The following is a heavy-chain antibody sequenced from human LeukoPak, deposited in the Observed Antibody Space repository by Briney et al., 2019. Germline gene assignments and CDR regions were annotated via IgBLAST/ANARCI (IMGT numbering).Heavy chain of an antibody. CDR2: IYSGDRT. D-gene: IGHD5/OR15-5a*01. CDR3: ERVSMSQY. CDR1: GFSVSSNY. Sequence: QPGGSLRLSCAASGFSVSSNYMSWVRQAPGKGLEWVSVIYSGDRTYYADSVKGRFTISRDSSKNTLYLQMNNLRVEDTAVYYCERVSMSQYWGQGTLVTVSS. J-gene: IGHJ4*02. V-gene: IGHV3-53*01.